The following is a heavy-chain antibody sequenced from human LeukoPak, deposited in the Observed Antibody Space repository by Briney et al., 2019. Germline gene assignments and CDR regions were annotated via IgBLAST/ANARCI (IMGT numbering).Heavy chain of an antibody. D-gene: IGHD3-22*01. CDR3: ARDQNEGYYDSSGFFDY. V-gene: IGHV3-7*01. CDR1: GFTFSSYW. CDR2: IKQDGSEK. Sequence: HPGGSLRLSCAASGFTFSSYWMSWVRQAPGKGLEWVANIKQDGSEKYYVDSVKGRFTISRDNSKNTLYLQMNSLRAEDTAVYYCARDQNEGYYDSSGFFDYWGQGTLVTVSS. J-gene: IGHJ4*02.